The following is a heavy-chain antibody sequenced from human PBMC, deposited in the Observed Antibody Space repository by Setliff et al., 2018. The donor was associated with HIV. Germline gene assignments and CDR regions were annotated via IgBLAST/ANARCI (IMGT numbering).Heavy chain of an antibody. D-gene: IGHD5-12*01. V-gene: IGHV5-51*01. Sequence: GESLKISCKASGYAFTNFWIGWVRQVPGKGLEWMGNIYPGDSDIRYNPSFQGQVTISVDKSISTAYLQWSSLKASDTAIYYCARHEGRWLPYIGDYWGQGTLVTVSS. CDR1: GYAFTNFW. CDR3: ARHEGRWLPYIGDY. J-gene: IGHJ4*02. CDR2: IYPGDSDI.